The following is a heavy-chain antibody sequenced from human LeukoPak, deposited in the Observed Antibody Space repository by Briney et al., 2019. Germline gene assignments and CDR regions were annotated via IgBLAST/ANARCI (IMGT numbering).Heavy chain of an antibody. Sequence: PGGSLRLSCAASGFTFSSYGMHWVRQAPGKGLEWVAFLRYDGSNKYYADSVKGRFTISRDNSKNTLYLQMNSLRAEDTAVYYCAKDRNYYGSGSYLDYWGQGTLVTVSS. CDR2: LRYDGSNK. CDR1: GFTFSSYG. V-gene: IGHV3-30*02. D-gene: IGHD3-10*01. J-gene: IGHJ4*02. CDR3: AKDRNYYGSGSYLDY.